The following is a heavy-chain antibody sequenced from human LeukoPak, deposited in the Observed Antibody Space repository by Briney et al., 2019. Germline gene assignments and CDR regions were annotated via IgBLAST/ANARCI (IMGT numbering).Heavy chain of an antibody. CDR2: ISPYNGNT. CDR1: GYTLTSYG. CDR3: AREMATIVNQFDY. D-gene: IGHD5-24*01. J-gene: IGHJ4*02. Sequence: ASVKVSCKASGYTLTSYGISWVRQAPGQGLEWMGWISPYNGNTNYAQKLQGRVTMTTDTSTTTAYMELRSLRSDDTAVYYCAREMATIVNQFDYWGQGALVTVSS. V-gene: IGHV1-18*01.